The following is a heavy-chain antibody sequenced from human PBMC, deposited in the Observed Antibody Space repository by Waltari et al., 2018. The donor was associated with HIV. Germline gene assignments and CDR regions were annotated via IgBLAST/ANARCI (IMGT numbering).Heavy chain of an antibody. CDR1: GFTVSSNH. V-gene: IGHV3-53*01. J-gene: IGHJ4*02. D-gene: IGHD3-3*01. CDR3: ARDSPTIGDY. Sequence: EVQLVEYGGGLIQPGGSMRLSCADSGFTVSSNHMSWVRQAPGKGLEWVSVIYSGGSTYYADSVKGRFTISRDNSKNTLYLQMNSLRAEDTAVYYCARDSPTIGDYWGQGTLVTVSS. CDR2: IYSGGST.